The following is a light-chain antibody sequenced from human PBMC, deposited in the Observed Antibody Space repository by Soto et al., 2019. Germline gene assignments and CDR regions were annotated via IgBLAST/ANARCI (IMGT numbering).Light chain of an antibody. CDR1: QDINNY. J-gene: IGKJ5*01. Sequence: DIQLTQSPSSLSASLSERVTIXLLASQDINNYLDWYQVKPGKAPKLLIYDATNLETGVPSRFSGSGSRTDFSFTISSLQPEDVAIYYCHQYDNLPPTFGQGTRLEI. CDR3: HQYDNLPPT. CDR2: DAT. V-gene: IGKV1-33*01.